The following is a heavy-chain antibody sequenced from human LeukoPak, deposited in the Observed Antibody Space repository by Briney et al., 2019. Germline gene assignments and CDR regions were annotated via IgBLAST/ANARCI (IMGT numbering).Heavy chain of an antibody. V-gene: IGHV4-34*01. Sequence: SETLSLTCAVYGGSFSGYYWSWIRQPPGKGLEWIGEINHSGSTNYNPSLKSRVTISVDTSKNQFSLKLSSVTAADTAVYYCGSGHYGMDVWGQGTTVTVSS. J-gene: IGHJ6*02. CDR2: INHSGST. CDR3: GSGHYGMDV. CDR1: GGSFSGYY.